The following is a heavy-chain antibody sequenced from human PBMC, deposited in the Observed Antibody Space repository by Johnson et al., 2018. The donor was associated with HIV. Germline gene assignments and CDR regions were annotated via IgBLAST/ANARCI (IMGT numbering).Heavy chain of an antibody. V-gene: IGHV3-43*01. J-gene: IGHJ3*02. CDR1: GFTFDDYT. CDR2: ISWDGGST. CDR3: AKNFGKILAAGGLEVGDAFDI. D-gene: IGHD6-13*01. Sequence: LLVESGGVVVQPGGSLRLSCAASGFTFDDYTMHWVRQGPGKGLEWVSLISWDGGSTYYADSVKGRFSISRDSSKNTLYLQMNSLRDEDTAVYYCAKNFGKILAAGGLEVGDAFDIWGQGTMVTVSS.